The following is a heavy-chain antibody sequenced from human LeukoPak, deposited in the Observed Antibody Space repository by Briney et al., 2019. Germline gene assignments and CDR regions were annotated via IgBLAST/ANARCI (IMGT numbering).Heavy chain of an antibody. J-gene: IGHJ4*02. D-gene: IGHD6-13*01. CDR3: AKDLIAAAGTGY. CDR2: ISGSGGST. CDR1: GFTFSNHA. V-gene: IGHV3-23*01. Sequence: GGSLRLSCEASGFTFSNHAMNWVRQAPGKGLEWVSSISGSGGSTFYADSVKGRFTISRDNSKNTLYLQMNSLRAEDTAVYYCAKDLIAAAGTGYWGQGTLVTVSS.